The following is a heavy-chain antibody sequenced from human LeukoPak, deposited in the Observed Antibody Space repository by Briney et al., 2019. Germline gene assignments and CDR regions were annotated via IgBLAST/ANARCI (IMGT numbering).Heavy chain of an antibody. J-gene: IGHJ4*02. Sequence: ASVKVSCKASGYTFTSYGISWVRQAPGQGLEWMGWISAYNGNTNYAQKLQGRVTMTTDTSTGTAYMELRSLRSDDTAVYYCARGGDGRYCSSTSCYNFDYWGQGTLVTVSS. V-gene: IGHV1-18*01. CDR1: GYTFTSYG. CDR2: ISAYNGNT. CDR3: ARGGDGRYCSSTSCYNFDY. D-gene: IGHD2-2*02.